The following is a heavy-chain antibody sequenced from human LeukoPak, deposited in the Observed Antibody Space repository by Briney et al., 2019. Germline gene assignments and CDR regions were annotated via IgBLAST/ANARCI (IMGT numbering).Heavy chain of an antibody. Sequence: SETLSLTCTVSGGSISSYYWSWIRQPPGKGLEWIGYFYYSGSTNYNPSLQSRVTMSLDTSKNQLSLRLSSVTAADTAAYYCARSIAVAGTPYYFDYWGQGTLVTVSS. D-gene: IGHD6-19*01. J-gene: IGHJ4*02. V-gene: IGHV4-59*01. CDR1: GGSISSYY. CDR2: FYYSGST. CDR3: ARSIAVAGTPYYFDY.